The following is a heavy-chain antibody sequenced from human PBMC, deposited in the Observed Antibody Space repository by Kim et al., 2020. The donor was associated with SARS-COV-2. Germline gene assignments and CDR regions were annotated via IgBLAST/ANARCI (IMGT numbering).Heavy chain of an antibody. D-gene: IGHD3-10*01. CDR2: IYCSGST. J-gene: IGHJ4*02. CDR1: GGSISSSSYY. Sequence: SETLSLTCTVSGGSISSSSYYWCWIRQPPGKGLEWIGSIYCSGSTYYNPSLKSRVTISVDTSKNQFSLKLSSVTAADTAVYYCARPIYGSGIRIDYWGQGTLVTVYS. V-gene: IGHV4-39*01. CDR3: ARPIYGSGIRIDY.